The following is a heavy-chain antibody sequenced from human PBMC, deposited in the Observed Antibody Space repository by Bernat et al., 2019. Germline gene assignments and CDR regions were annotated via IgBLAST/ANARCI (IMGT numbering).Heavy chain of an antibody. CDR1: GFTFTSYA. D-gene: IGHD3-16*01. CDR3: AKDVVYDYVWGSAFDY. J-gene: IGHJ4*02. V-gene: IGHV3-30*18. CDR2: ISYDGSNK. Sequence: QVQLVESGGGVVQPGGSLRLSCAASGFTFTSYAMHWVRQAPGKGLEWVAVISYDGSNKYYADSVKGRFTISRDNSKNTLYLQMNSLRAEDTAVYYCAKDVVYDYVWGSAFDYWGQGTLVTVSS.